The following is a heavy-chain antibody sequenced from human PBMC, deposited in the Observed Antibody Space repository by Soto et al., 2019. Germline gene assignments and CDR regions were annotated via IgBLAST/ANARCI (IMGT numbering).Heavy chain of an antibody. J-gene: IGHJ5*02. V-gene: IGHV3-23*01. D-gene: IGHD4-4*01. CDR3: AKGSLTTVTINWFDP. CDR2: ISGSGGST. CDR1: GFTFSSYA. Sequence: GGSLKLSCAASGFTFSSYAMSWVRQAPGKGLEWVSAISGSGGSTYYADSVKGRFTISRDNSKNTLYLQMNSLRAEDTAVYYCAKGSLTTVTINWFDPWGQGTLVTVSS.